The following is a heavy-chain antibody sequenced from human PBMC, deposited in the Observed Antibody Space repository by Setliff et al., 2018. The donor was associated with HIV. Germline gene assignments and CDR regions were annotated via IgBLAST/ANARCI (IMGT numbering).Heavy chain of an antibody. CDR1: GFTFSSYE. Sequence: GGSLRLSCAASGFTFSSYEMNWVRQSPGKWLEWLSYISSSGRTIYYADSVKGRFTISRDNGRNEVYLEMSNLRGDDTGLYYCARDFGPSEQRIHWYTSSYISGGLDHWGLGTLVTVSS. CDR2: ISSSGRTI. V-gene: IGHV3-48*03. D-gene: IGHD6-13*01. CDR3: ARDFGPSEQRIHWYTSSYISGGLDH. J-gene: IGHJ4*02.